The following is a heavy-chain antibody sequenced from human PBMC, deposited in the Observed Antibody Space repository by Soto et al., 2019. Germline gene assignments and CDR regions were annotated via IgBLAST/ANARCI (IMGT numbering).Heavy chain of an antibody. D-gene: IGHD2-8*01. CDR1: GGSVSSGSYY. CDR3: ARDRGYCTNGVCYGSYGMDV. J-gene: IGHJ6*02. Sequence: QVQLQESGPGLVKPSETLSLTCTVSGGSVSSGSYYWSWIRQPPGKGLEWIGYIYYSGSTNYNPSLKSRVTISVDTSKNQFSLKLSSVTAADTAVYYCARDRGYCTNGVCYGSYGMDVWGQGTTVTVSS. CDR2: IYYSGST. V-gene: IGHV4-61*01.